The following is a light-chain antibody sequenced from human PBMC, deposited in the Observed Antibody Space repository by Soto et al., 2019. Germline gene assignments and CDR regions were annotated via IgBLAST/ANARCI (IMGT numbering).Light chain of an antibody. J-gene: IGKJ2*01. V-gene: IGKV1-5*01. Sequence: DIPMTQSPSTLSASVGDRVTITCRASQSISSWLAWYQQKPGKAPKLVIYDASSLESGVPSRFSGSGSGTEFTLTISSLQPDDFATYYCQQYYSYTFGQGTKLEI. CDR3: QQYYSYT. CDR2: DAS. CDR1: QSISSW.